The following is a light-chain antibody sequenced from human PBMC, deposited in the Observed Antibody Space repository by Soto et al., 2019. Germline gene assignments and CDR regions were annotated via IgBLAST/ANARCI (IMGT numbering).Light chain of an antibody. V-gene: IGKV3-15*01. CDR1: QSVSSN. Sequence: DIVMTQSPAILSVSLGERATLSCRASQSVSSNLAWYQQKPGQAPRLLIYGASTMATGIPARFSGSGSGTEFTLTNSSLQSADFAVYFCQQERTFGQGTKVEIK. J-gene: IGKJ1*01. CDR3: QQERT. CDR2: GAS.